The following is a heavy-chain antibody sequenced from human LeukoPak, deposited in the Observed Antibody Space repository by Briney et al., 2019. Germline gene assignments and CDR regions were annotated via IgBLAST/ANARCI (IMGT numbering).Heavy chain of an antibody. CDR2: IYDVRST. J-gene: IGHJ4*02. CDR3: ARDLSGSSREAGEY. Sequence: GGSLRLSCAASGFTVSTNYMSWVRQAPGMGLEWVSIIYDVRSTYYADSVRGRFTISRDNSKNTVYLQMNSLRAEDTAVYYCARDLSGSSREAGEYWGQGALVTVSA. V-gene: IGHV3-53*01. D-gene: IGHD3-10*01. CDR1: GFTVSTNY.